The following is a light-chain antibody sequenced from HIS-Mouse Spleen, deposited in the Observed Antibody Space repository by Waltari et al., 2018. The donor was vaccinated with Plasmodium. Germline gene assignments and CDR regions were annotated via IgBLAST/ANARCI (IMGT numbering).Light chain of an antibody. CDR3: QQLNSYPST. V-gene: IGKV1-9*01. CDR1: QGISSY. Sequence: DIQLIQSLSFLSASVGDRVTITCRASQGISSYLAWYQQKPGKAPKLLIYAASTMQSRVPSRFCSSRSCAEYTLTISSLQHEDYATYYCQQLNSYPSTFGQGTRLEIK. J-gene: IGKJ5*01. CDR2: AAS.